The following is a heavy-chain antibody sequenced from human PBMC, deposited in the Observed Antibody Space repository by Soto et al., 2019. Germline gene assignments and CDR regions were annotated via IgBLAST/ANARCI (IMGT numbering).Heavy chain of an antibody. Sequence: QVQLQQWGAGLLKPSETLSLTCAVYGGSFSGYYWSWIRQPPGKGLEWIGEINHSGSTNYNPSLKSRVTISVDTSKNQFSLKPSSVTAADTAVYYCATDPGIAAAGGFDYWGQGTLVTVSS. V-gene: IGHV4-34*01. CDR3: ATDPGIAAAGGFDY. D-gene: IGHD6-13*01. J-gene: IGHJ4*02. CDR1: GGSFSGYY. CDR2: INHSGST.